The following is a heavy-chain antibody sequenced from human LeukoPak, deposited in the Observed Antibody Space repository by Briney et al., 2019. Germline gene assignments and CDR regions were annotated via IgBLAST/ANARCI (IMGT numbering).Heavy chain of an antibody. CDR2: INHSGST. Sequence: SETLSLTCAVYGGSFSGYYWSWIRQPPGKGLEWIGEINHSGSTNYNPSLKSRVTISVDTSKNQFSLKLSSVTAADTAVYYCARGTIGIAVASAYFDYWGQGTLVTVSS. CDR1: GGSFSGYY. CDR3: ARGTIGIAVASAYFDY. J-gene: IGHJ4*02. V-gene: IGHV4-34*01. D-gene: IGHD6-19*01.